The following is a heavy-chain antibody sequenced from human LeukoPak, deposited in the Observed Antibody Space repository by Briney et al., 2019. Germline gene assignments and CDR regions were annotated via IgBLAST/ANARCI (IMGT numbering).Heavy chain of an antibody. V-gene: IGHV2-5*01. J-gene: IGHJ4*02. CDR3: AHKGYCGGDCSPFDY. CDR2: IYWNDDK. Sequence: SGPTLVKPTQTLTLTCTFSGFSLSTSGVGVGWIRQPPGKALEWLALIYWNDDKRYSQYLKRRLTITKDTSKNQVVLTMTNMDPVDTATYYCAHKGYCGGDCSPFDYWGQGTLVTVSS. D-gene: IGHD2-21*02. CDR1: GFSLSTSGVG.